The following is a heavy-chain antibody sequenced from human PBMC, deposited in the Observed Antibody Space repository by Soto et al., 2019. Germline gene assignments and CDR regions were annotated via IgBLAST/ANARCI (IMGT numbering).Heavy chain of an antibody. D-gene: IGHD3-9*01. J-gene: IGHJ4*02. Sequence: GGSLRLSCAASGVGFNKYWMTWVRQAPGKGLEWVANIKPDGSDKYYVDSVRGRFTISRDNAKNSLYLQMNSLRAEDTAIYYCMTKTGYDSGDYWGQGTLVTVSS. CDR1: GVGFNKYW. V-gene: IGHV3-7*05. CDR3: MTKTGYDSGDY. CDR2: IKPDGSDK.